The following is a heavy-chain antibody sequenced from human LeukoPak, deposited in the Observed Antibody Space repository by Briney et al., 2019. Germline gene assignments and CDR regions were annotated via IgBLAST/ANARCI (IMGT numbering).Heavy chain of an antibody. Sequence: ASVKVSCKASGYTFTSYAISWVRQAPGQGLEGMGGIIPIFGTANYAQKFQGRVTITTDESTSTAYMELSSLRSEDTAVYYCASTPSYYGGNWGDAFDIWGQGTMVTVSS. CDR1: GYTFTSYA. CDR3: ASTPSYYGGNWGDAFDI. CDR2: IIPIFGTA. J-gene: IGHJ3*02. D-gene: IGHD4-23*01. V-gene: IGHV1-69*05.